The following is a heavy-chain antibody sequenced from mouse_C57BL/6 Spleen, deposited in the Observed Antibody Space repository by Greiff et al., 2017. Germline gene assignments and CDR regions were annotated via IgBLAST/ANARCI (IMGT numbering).Heavy chain of an antibody. J-gene: IGHJ4*01. CDR1: GFSLTSYG. V-gene: IGHV2-2*01. CDR2: IWSGGST. CDR3: ARNSYYYGSSYGGAYAMDY. D-gene: IGHD1-1*01. Sequence: VQRVESGPGLVQPSQSLSITCTVSGFSLTSYGVHWVRQSPGKGLEWLGVIWSGGSTDSNAAFISRLSIRKDNSKSQVFFKMNSLQADDTAIYYCARNSYYYGSSYGGAYAMDYWGQGTSVTVSS.